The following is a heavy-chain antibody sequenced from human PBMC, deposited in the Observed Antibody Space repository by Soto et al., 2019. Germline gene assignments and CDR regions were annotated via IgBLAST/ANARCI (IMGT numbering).Heavy chain of an antibody. J-gene: IGHJ6*03. V-gene: IGHV3-11*01. Sequence: QVQLVESGGGLVKPGGSLRLSCAASGFTFSDYYMSWIRQAPGKGLEWVSYISSSGSTIYYADSVKGRFTISRDNAKNSLYLQMKSLRAEDTAVYYCERAVAAAGYYYYYYYYMDVWGKGTTVTVSS. CDR3: ERAVAAAGYYYYYYYYMDV. CDR1: GFTFSDYY. CDR2: ISSSGSTI. D-gene: IGHD6-13*01.